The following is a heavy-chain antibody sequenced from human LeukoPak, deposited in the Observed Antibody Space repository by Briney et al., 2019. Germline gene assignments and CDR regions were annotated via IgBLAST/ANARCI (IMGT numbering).Heavy chain of an antibody. D-gene: IGHD3-3*01. J-gene: IGHJ5*02. Sequence: SETLSLTCTVSGASIRSFYWSWIRQPPGKGLEWIGYIYYSGSTNYNPSLKSRVTISVDTSKNQFSLKLSSVTAADTAVYYCARSYDFWSGYYTPWGQGTLVTVSS. CDR3: ARSYDFWSGYYTP. CDR2: IYYSGST. V-gene: IGHV4-59*01. CDR1: GASIRSFY.